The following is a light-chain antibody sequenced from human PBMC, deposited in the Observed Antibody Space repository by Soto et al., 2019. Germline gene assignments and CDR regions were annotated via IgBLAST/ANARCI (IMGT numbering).Light chain of an antibody. Sequence: IQLTQSPSSLSASVGDRVTITCRASPAIASFLAWYQQKPGTAPQLLIYGASTLQSGVPSRFSGSRSGTDYTLTIGSLQPEDFATYYCQQLNGSPWTFGQGTKVEV. CDR2: GAS. J-gene: IGKJ1*01. V-gene: IGKV1-9*01. CDR3: QQLNGSPWT. CDR1: PAIASF.